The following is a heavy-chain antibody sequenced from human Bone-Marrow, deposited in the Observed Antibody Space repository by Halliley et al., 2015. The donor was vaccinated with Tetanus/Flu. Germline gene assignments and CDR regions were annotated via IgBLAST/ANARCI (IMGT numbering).Heavy chain of an antibody. CDR2: TYYRSRWFF. CDR1: GDSVSRNTVV. CDR3: ARDTDRLGVDL. Sequence: LVKPTQTLSLTCAISGDSVSRNTVVWNWIRQSPSRGLEWLGRTYYRSRWFFDYALSVKSRIVINPDTSQNQFSLHLNSVTPEDSAVCYCARDTDRLGVDLWGQGTSVIVSS. J-gene: IGHJ6*02. V-gene: IGHV6-1*01.